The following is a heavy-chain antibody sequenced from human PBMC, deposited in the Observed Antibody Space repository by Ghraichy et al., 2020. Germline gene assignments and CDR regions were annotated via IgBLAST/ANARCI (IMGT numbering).Heavy chain of an antibody. D-gene: IGHD1-26*01. CDR2: VSSSSDSR. V-gene: IGHV3-48*02. J-gene: IGHJ4*02. Sequence: LSLTCAASGFTFSRYSMSWVRQAPGKGLEWVSYVSSSSDSRYYADSVKGRFTISRDNAKNSLYLQMNSLRDEDTAVYYCARVGSESYYADYWGRGTLVTVSS. CDR3: ARVGSESYYADY. CDR1: GFTFSRYS.